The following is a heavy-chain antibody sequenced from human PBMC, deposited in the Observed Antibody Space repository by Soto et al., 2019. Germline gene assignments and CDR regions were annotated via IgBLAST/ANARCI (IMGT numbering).Heavy chain of an antibody. Sequence: QGQLVQSGPEVKKPGASVKVSCKASGYTFSRYGISWVRQAPGQGLEWMGWISGYNGDTKYAQKVQARVTMTIDTATYTAYMELRSLTSDDTAIYYCAKNGQPPYYYYAMDVWGQGTTVPVPS. J-gene: IGHJ6*02. V-gene: IGHV1-18*01. CDR1: GYTFSRYG. CDR3: AKNGQPPYYYYAMDV. CDR2: ISGYNGDT. D-gene: IGHD2-8*01.